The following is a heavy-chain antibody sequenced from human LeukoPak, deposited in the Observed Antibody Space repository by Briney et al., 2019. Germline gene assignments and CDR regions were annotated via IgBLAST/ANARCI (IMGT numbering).Heavy chain of an antibody. CDR2: ISYDGSNK. J-gene: IGHJ6*03. CDR1: GFTFSSYA. D-gene: IGHD3-22*01. V-gene: IGHV3-30-3*01. Sequence: GGSLRLSCAASGFTFSSYAMHWVRQAPGKGLEWVAVISYDGSNKYYADSVKGRFTISRDNSKNTLYLQMNSLRAEDTAVYYCARDDNPAGHRGYYMDVWGQGTTVTVSS. CDR3: ARDDNPAGHRGYYMDV.